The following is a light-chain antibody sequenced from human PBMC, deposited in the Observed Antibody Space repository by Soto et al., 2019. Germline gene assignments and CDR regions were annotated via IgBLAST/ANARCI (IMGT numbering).Light chain of an antibody. CDR3: QYYDKLAKAIT. CDR1: QSVSSY. J-gene: IGKJ5*01. Sequence: EIVLTQSPATLSLSPGERATLSCRASQSVSSYLAWYQQKPGQAPGLLIYGASKRATGTPDRFIGSGSGTDFTLTISRLEPEDFAVYYCQYYDKLAKAITFGQGTRLEIK. V-gene: IGKV3-11*01. CDR2: GAS.